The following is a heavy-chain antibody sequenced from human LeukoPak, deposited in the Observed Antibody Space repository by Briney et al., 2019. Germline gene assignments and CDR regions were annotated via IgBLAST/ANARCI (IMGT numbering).Heavy chain of an antibody. CDR1: GFTFSNAW. CDR3: ARSPGNSPYYFDY. V-gene: IGHV3-21*01. CDR2: ISGSSSYI. Sequence: PGGSLRLSCAASGFTFSNAWMSWVRQAPGKGLEWVSSISGSSSYIYYADSLKGRFTISRDNAKNSLYLHMNSLRAEDTAVYYCARSPGNSPYYFDYWGQGTLVTVSS. D-gene: IGHD4-23*01. J-gene: IGHJ4*02.